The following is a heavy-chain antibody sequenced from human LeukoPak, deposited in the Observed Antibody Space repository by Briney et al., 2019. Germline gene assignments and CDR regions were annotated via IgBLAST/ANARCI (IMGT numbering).Heavy chain of an antibody. Sequence: SETLSLTCTVSGGFINSYYWSWIRQPAGKGLEWIGRIYSSGTTNYSPSLKSRVTMSVDTSKNQFSLKLSSVTAADTAVYFCTRDIVLPTAYWYFDLWGRGTLVTVSS. CDR3: TRDIVLPTAYWYFDL. J-gene: IGHJ2*01. D-gene: IGHD2-2*01. CDR2: IYSSGTT. V-gene: IGHV4-4*07. CDR1: GGFINSYY.